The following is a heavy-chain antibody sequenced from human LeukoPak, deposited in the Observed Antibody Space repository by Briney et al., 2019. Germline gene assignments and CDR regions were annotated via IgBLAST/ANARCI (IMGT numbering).Heavy chain of an antibody. V-gene: IGHV4-59*01. D-gene: IGHD2-15*01. Sequence: TASETLSLTCTVSGGSISSYYWSWVRQPPGKGLEWIGYIYYSGSTNYNPSLKSRVTISVDTSKNQFSLKLSSVTAADTAVYYCASLGCSGGSCYWFDHWGQGTLVTVSS. J-gene: IGHJ5*02. CDR2: IYYSGST. CDR3: ASLGCSGGSCYWFDH. CDR1: GGSISSYY.